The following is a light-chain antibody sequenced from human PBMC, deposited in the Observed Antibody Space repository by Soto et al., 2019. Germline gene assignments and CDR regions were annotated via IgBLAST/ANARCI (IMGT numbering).Light chain of an antibody. CDR1: QSVSNN. CDR2: GAS. CDR3: QQYNNWPRT. Sequence: EIVMTQSPATLSVSPGERATLSCRASQSVSNNLAWYQQKPGQAPRLLIYGASTRATAIPARFSGSGSGTEFTLTISSLQSEDFVVYYCQQYNNWPRTFGQGTKVEIK. V-gene: IGKV3-15*01. J-gene: IGKJ1*01.